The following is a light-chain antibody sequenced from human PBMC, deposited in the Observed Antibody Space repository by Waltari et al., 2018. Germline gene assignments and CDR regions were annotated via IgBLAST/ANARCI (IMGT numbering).Light chain of an antibody. CDR3: QQYSSDST. Sequence: DIQMTQSPSTLSASVGDRVTIVCRASQSISSWLAWYQQKSGKAPKLLIYKASSLESGVPTRFSGSVSGTEFTLTISSLQPDDFATYYCQQYSSDSTFGQGTKVEIK. V-gene: IGKV1-5*03. CDR2: KAS. J-gene: IGKJ1*01. CDR1: QSISSW.